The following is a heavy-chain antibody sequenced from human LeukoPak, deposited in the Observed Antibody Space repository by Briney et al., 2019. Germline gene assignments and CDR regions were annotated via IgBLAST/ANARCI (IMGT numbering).Heavy chain of an antibody. CDR2: IYSGGRT. D-gene: IGHD1-7*01. V-gene: IGHV3-66*01. CDR1: RFTVSSSY. J-gene: IGHJ4*02. Sequence: GGSLRLSCEGSRFTVSSSYMSWVRQAPGKGLEWVSVIYSGGRTDYADSVKGRFTISRDNSKNTLYLQMNSLRAEDTAVYYCARGRTHFDYWGQGTLVTVSS. CDR3: ARGRTHFDY.